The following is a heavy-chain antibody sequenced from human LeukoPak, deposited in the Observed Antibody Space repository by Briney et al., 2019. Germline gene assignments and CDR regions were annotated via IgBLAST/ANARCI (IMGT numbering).Heavy chain of an antibody. CDR2: FDPEDGET. J-gene: IGHJ6*03. V-gene: IGHV1-24*01. Sequence: GASVKVSCKVSGYTLTELSMHWVRQAPGKGLEWMGGFDPEDGETIYAQKFQGRVTMTEDTSTDTAYMELSSLRSEDTAVYYCATVSAAGNNYYYYYMDVWSKGTTVTISS. D-gene: IGHD6-13*01. CDR3: ATVSAAGNNYYYYYMDV. CDR1: GYTLTELS.